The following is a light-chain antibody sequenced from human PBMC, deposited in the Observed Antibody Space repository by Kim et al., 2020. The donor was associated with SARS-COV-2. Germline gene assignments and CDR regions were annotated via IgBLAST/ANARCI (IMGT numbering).Light chain of an antibody. J-gene: IGLJ2*01. CDR3: NSRDSSGNHVV. V-gene: IGLV3-19*01. CDR1: SLKSFY. CDR2: VKN. Sequence: ALGKTVRITCQGVSLKSFYATWYQQKPGQAPVLVIYVKNNRPSEIPDRFSGSSSGNTASLTITGAQAEDEADYYCNSRDSSGNHVVFGGGTQLTVL.